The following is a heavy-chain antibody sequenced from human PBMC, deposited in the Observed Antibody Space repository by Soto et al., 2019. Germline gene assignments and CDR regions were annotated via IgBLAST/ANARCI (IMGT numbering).Heavy chain of an antibody. CDR3: ARSFRYCSSTSCYPTEYNWFAP. CDR1: GLSLSTSLIC. D-gene: IGHD2-2*01. Sequence: SGPTLVNPTQTLTLTFTFSGLSLSTSLICVRWIRQPPGKALEWLALIDWDDDKYYSTSLKTRLTISKDTSKNQVVLTMTNMDPVDTATYYCARSFRYCSSTSCYPTEYNWFAPWGQGTLVTVSS. V-gene: IGHV2-70*01. J-gene: IGHJ5*02. CDR2: IDWDDDK.